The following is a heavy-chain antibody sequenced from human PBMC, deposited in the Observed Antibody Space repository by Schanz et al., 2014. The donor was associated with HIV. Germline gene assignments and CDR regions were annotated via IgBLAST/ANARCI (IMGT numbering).Heavy chain of an antibody. CDR2: ISSGSSYI. J-gene: IGHJ6*02. Sequence: EVQLVESGGGLIQPGGSLRLSCAASGFTFSSYSMNWVRQAPGKGLQWVSSISSGSSYIYYADSVKGRFTISRDNAKNSLYLQMNSLRAEDTAVYYCARDKGDNWAGYYYYYGMDAWGQGTTVTVSS. CDR1: GFTFSSYS. D-gene: IGHD1-20*01. CDR3: ARDKGDNWAGYYYYYGMDA. V-gene: IGHV3-21*01.